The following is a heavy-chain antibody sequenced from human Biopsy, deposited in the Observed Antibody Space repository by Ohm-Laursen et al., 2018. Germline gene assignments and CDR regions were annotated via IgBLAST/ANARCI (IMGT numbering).Heavy chain of an antibody. CDR2: ISVHNGDT. CDR1: GYDFSSYG. V-gene: IGHV1-18*01. D-gene: IGHD3-16*01. Sequence: ASVKVSCKASGYDFSSYGISWVRQAPGQGLEWVGWISVHNGDTDYSQKFEDRITMTTNRSTSTAYMELRGLISDDTAVYYCARNRANDYVWGSYGDDNWGQGTLVTVSS. CDR3: ARNRANDYVWGSYGDDN. J-gene: IGHJ4*02.